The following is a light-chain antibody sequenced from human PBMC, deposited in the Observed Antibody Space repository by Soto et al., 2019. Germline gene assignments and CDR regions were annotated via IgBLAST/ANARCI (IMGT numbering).Light chain of an antibody. CDR1: TSDVGSYNY. J-gene: IGLJ3*02. CDR2: DVR. Sequence: QSVLTQPRSVSGSPGQSVSISCTGTTSDVGSYNYVSWYQQHPGTAPRLMIYDVRKRPSGVPHRFAGYKSGNTASLTIAGLRDEDEDDYYCCSDEGSYVWVFGGGTKLTVL. V-gene: IGLV2-11*01. CDR3: CSDEGSYVWV.